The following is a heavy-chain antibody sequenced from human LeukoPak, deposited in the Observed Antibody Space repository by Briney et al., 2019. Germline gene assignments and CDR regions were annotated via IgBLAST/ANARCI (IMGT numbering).Heavy chain of an antibody. CDR3: AKEYDSRGYGANFDN. CDR2: ISSSGAIQ. CDR1: KFTSSNYG. Sequence: GGSLRLSCAASKFTSSNYGMHWVRQAPGKGLEWVAVISSSGAIQYYLESVKGRFTISRDNSGNTLYLQMNSLRPEDTAAYYCAKEYDSRGYGANFDNWGQGTLVTVSS. D-gene: IGHD3-10*01. J-gene: IGHJ4*02. V-gene: IGHV3-30*18.